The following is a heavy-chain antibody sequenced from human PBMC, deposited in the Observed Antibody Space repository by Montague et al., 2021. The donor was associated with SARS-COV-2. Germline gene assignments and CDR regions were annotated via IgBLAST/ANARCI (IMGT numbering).Heavy chain of an antibody. Sequence: PALVKPTQTLTLTCTFSGFSLSTSGVGVGWIRQPPGKALEWLALIYWDDDKRYSTSLKSRLTITKDTSKNQVVLTMTNMDPVDTATYYCAHRLIFRYYDILTGYDSYYYYYGMDVWGQGTTVTVSS. V-gene: IGHV2-5*02. CDR2: IYWDDDK. CDR1: GFSLSTSGVG. CDR3: AHRLIFRYYDILTGYDSYYYYYGMDV. J-gene: IGHJ6*02. D-gene: IGHD3-9*01.